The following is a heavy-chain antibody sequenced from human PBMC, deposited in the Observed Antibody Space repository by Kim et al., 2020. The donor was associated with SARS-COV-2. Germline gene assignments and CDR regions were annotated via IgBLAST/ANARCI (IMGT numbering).Heavy chain of an antibody. CDR2: INHSGIT. CDR1: GVSFSGYY. V-gene: IGHV4-34*01. Sequence: SETLSLTCAGYGVSFSGYYWSWIRQPPGKGLEWFGVINHSGITNYNPSVMTRVTISVNTSKNQITLKLISVTAVDTSVSYWSVVICLEVPSAIQYYYYY. D-gene: IGHD2-2*02. J-gene: IGHJ6*01. CDR3: SVVICLEVPSAIQYYYYY.